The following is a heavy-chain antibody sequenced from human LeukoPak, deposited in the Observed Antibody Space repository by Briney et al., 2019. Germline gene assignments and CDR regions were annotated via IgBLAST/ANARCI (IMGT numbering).Heavy chain of an antibody. J-gene: IGHJ3*02. Sequence: PSETLSLTCAVSGGSISSGGYSWSWIRQPPGKGLEWIGYIYYSGSTYYNPSLKSRVTMSVDTSKNQFSLKLSSVTAADTAVYYCARAPDITTDAFDIWGQGTMVTVSS. CDR3: ARAPDITTDAFDI. D-gene: IGHD3-22*01. V-gene: IGHV4-30-4*07. CDR2: IYYSGST. CDR1: GGSISSGGYS.